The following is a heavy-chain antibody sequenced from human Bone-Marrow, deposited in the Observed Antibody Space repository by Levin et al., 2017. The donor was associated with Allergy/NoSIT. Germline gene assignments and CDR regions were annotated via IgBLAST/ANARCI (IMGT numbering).Heavy chain of an antibody. CDR3: ARGDTGGWYVFDY. Sequence: GGSLRLSCAASGFTFSSYSMNWVRQAPGKGLEWVSSISSSSSYIYYADSVKGRFTISRDNAKNSLYLQMNSLRAEDTAVYYCARGDTGGWYVFDYWGQGTLVTVSS. CDR1: GFTFSSYS. CDR2: ISSSSSYI. J-gene: IGHJ4*02. D-gene: IGHD6-19*01. V-gene: IGHV3-21*01.